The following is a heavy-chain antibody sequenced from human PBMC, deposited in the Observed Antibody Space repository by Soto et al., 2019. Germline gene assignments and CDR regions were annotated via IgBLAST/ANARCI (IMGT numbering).Heavy chain of an antibody. V-gene: IGHV2-26*01. CDR3: ARINNWNYRRLSAVIDY. CDR2: IFSNDEK. CDR1: GFSLSNARMG. Sequence: QVTLKESGPVLVKPTETLTLTCTVSGFSLSNARMGVSWIRQPPGKALEWLAHIFSNDEKSYSTSLKSRLTISKDTSKSQVVLTMTNMDPVDTATYYCARINNWNYRRLSAVIDYWGQGTLVTVSS. D-gene: IGHD1-7*01. J-gene: IGHJ4*02.